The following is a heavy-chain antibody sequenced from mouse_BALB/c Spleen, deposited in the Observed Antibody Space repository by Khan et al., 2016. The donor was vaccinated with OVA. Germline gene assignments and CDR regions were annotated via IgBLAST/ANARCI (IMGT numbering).Heavy chain of an antibody. J-gene: IGHJ2*01. Sequence: QVRLQQSGAELAKPGASVKMSCKASGYTFTTYWMHWVTQRPGQGLEWIGYINPTSGFTDYNQKFKDKATLTADKSSSTAYMQRSSLTSDDSAVYYCARDRIDYWGQGTTLTVSA. V-gene: IGHV1-7*01. CDR2: INPTSGFT. CDR3: ARDRIDY. CDR1: GYTFTTYW.